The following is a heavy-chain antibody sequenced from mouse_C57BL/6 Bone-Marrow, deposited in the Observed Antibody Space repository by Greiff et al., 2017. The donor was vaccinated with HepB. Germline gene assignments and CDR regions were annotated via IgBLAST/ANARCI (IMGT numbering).Heavy chain of an antibody. CDR1: GYTFTSYW. Sequence: QVQLQQPGAELVRPGSSVKLSCKASGYTFTSYWMHWVKQRPIQGLEWIGNIDPSDSETPYNQKFKDKATLTVDKSSSTAYMQLSNVASEDSAVYYCARGGSSNCMYVGFGGQGTSVTVSS. J-gene: IGHJ4*01. V-gene: IGHV1-52*01. CDR2: IDPSDSET. CDR3: ARGGSSNCMYVGF. D-gene: IGHD2-5*01.